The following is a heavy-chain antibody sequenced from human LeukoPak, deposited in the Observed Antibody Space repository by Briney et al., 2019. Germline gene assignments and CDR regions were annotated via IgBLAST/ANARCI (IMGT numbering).Heavy chain of an antibody. V-gene: IGHV4-39*07. CDR1: GGSISSSSYY. Sequence: PSETLSLTCTVSGGSISSSSYYWGWIRQPPGKGLEWIGSIYYSGSTYYNPSLKSRVTISVDTSKNQFSLRLSSVTAADTAVYYCARDRGGGAAPFDPWGQGTLVTVSS. D-gene: IGHD6-6*01. CDR3: ARDRGGGAAPFDP. CDR2: IYYSGST. J-gene: IGHJ5*02.